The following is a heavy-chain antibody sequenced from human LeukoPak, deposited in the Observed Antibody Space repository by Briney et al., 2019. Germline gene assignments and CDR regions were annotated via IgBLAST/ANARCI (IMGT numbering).Heavy chain of an antibody. CDR3: ARERLRGYYYYYYYMDV. D-gene: IGHD4-17*01. Sequence: GGSLRLSCAASGFTFSSYSMNWARQAPGEGLEWVSSISSSSSYIYYADSVKGRFTISRDNAKNSLYLQMNSLRAEDTAVYYCARERLRGYYYYYYYMDVWGKGTTVTISS. CDR1: GFTFSSYS. J-gene: IGHJ6*03. CDR2: ISSSSSYI. V-gene: IGHV3-21*01.